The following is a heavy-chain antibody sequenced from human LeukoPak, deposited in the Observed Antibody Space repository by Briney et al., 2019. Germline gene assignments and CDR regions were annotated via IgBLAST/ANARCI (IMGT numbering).Heavy chain of an antibody. CDR3: ARADTAMVYFDY. CDR2: IYYSGST. Sequence: PSETLSLTCTVSGDSMNSDDYFWTWIRQHPGKGLEWIGYIYYSGSTYYNPSLKSRVTISVDTSKNQFSLKLSSVTAADTAVYYCARADTAMVYFDYWGQGTLVTVSS. V-gene: IGHV4-31*03. CDR1: GDSMNSDDYF. D-gene: IGHD5-18*01. J-gene: IGHJ4*02.